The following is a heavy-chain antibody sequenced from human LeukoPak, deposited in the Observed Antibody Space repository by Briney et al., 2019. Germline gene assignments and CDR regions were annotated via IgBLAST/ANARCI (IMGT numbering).Heavy chain of an antibody. CDR2: IRYDGSNK. V-gene: IGHV3-30*02. J-gene: IGHJ4*02. Sequence: PGGSLRLSCAASGFTFSSYGMHWVRQAPGKGLEWVAFIRYDGSNKYYADSVKGRFTISRDNSKNTLYLQMNSLRAEGTAVYYCAKDQYYYDSSGYYSLQFDYWGQGTLVAVSS. CDR3: AKDQYYYDSSGYYSLQFDY. CDR1: GFTFSSYG. D-gene: IGHD3-22*01.